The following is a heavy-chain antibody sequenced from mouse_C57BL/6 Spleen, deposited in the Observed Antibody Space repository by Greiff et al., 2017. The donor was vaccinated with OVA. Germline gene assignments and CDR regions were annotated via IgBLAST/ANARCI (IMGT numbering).Heavy chain of an antibody. CDR3: ARGNWYYFDY. J-gene: IGHJ2*01. CDR2: INPGSGGT. V-gene: IGHV1-54*01. CDR1: GYAFTNYL. Sequence: VQLQQSGAELVRPGTSVKVSCKASGYAFTNYLIEWVKQRPGQGLEWIGVINPGSGGTNYNEKFKGKATLTADKSSSTAYMQLSSLTSEDSAVYFCARGNWYYFDYWGQGTTLTVSS. D-gene: IGHD4-1*01.